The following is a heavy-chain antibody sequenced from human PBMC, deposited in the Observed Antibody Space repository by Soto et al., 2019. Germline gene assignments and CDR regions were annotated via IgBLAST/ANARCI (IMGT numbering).Heavy chain of an antibody. CDR2: IIPILGIA. Sequence: QVQLVQSGAEVKKPGSSVKVSCKASGGTFSSYTISWVRQAPGQGLEWMGRIIPILGIANYAQKFQGRVTTTADKSTSTAYMELSSLRSEDTAVYYCARDTSSSWYGVYFDYWGQGTLVTVSS. J-gene: IGHJ4*02. CDR1: GGTFSSYT. D-gene: IGHD6-13*01. V-gene: IGHV1-69*08. CDR3: ARDTSSSWYGVYFDY.